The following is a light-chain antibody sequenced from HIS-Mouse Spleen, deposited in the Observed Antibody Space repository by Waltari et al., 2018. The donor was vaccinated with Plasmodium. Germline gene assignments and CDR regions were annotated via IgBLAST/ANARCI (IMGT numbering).Light chain of an antibody. CDR2: YDD. V-gene: IGLV1-36*01. J-gene: IGLJ2*01. CDR1: SSNIGNNA. Sequence: QSALTQPPSVSEAPRQRVTISCSGSSSNIGNNAVNWYQQLPGKAPKLLIYYDDLLPPGVADRFSGSKSGTSASLAISGLQSEDEADYYCAAWDDSLNGVVFGGGTKLTVL. CDR3: AAWDDSLNGVV.